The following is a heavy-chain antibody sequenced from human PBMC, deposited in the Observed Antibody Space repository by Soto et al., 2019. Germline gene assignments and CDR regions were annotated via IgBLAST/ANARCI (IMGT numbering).Heavy chain of an antibody. CDR2: ISGYNGNT. CDR1: GYTFTNYG. CDR3: AREGQAPYYYYGMDV. J-gene: IGHJ6*02. V-gene: IGHV1-18*01. Sequence: QVQVVQSGDEVKKPGASEKVSCKASGYTFTNYGFSWVRQAPGQGLEWMGWISGYNGNTKYAEKFQGRVTMTTDTSXRTAHMERRSLRSDDTAVYYCAREGQAPYYYYGMDVWGQGTAVTVSS.